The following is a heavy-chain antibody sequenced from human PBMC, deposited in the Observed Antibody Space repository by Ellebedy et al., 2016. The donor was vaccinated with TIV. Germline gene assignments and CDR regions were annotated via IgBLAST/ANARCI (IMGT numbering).Heavy chain of an antibody. V-gene: IGHV3-33*08. Sequence: GESLKISXAASGFTFSSYGMHWVRQAPGKRLEWVAVIWYDGSNKYYADSVKGRFTISRDNSKNTLYLQMNSLRAEDTAVYYCARGWGTYYYGSGSYDDAFDIWGQGRMVTVSS. D-gene: IGHD3-10*01. CDR3: ARGWGTYYYGSGSYDDAFDI. J-gene: IGHJ3*02. CDR1: GFTFSSYG. CDR2: IWYDGSNK.